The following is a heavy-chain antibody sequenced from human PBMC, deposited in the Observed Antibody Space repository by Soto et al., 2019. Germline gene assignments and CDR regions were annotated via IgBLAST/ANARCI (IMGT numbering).Heavy chain of an antibody. V-gene: IGHV1-18*01. CDR2: ISAYNGNT. D-gene: IGHD6-13*01. CDR1: GYTFTSYG. J-gene: IGHJ4*02. CDR3: ARDAAAGLNDY. Sequence: QVQLVQSGAEVKKPGASVKVSCKASGYTFTSYGISWVRQAPGQGLEWMGWISAYNGNTKYVQKFQGRGTMTTDTSTSTAYMELRSLRSDDTAVYYFARDAAAGLNDYWGQGTLVTVSS.